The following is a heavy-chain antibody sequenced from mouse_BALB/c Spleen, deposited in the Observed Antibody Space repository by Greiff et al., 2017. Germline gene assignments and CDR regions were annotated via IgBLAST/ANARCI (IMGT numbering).Heavy chain of an antibody. V-gene: IGHV1-62-2*01. D-gene: IGHD2-4*01. CDR2: FYPGSGSI. CDR3: ARHEDDYDLYYYAMDY. Sequence: QVQLQQSGAELVKPGASVKLSCKASGYTFTEYIIHWVKQRSGQGLEWIGWFYPGSGSIKYNEKFKDKATLTADKSSSTVYMELSRLTSEDSAVYFCARHEDDYDLYYYAMDYWGQGTSVTVSS. CDR1: GYTFTEYI. J-gene: IGHJ4*01.